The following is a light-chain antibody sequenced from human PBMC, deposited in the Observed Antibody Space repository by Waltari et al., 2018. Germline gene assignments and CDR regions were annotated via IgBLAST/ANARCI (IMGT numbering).Light chain of an antibody. CDR3: SSYTSSDKYV. V-gene: IGLV2-18*02. CDR1: SSDIGSYNH. CDR2: GVS. Sequence: QSALTQPPSVSGSPGQSVTISCTGPSSDIGSYNHISWYQQTPGTAPKIVISGVSNRPSGVPDRFSGSKTGNTASLTISGLQAEDDADYYCSSYTSSDKYVFGTGTKVTVL. J-gene: IGLJ1*01.